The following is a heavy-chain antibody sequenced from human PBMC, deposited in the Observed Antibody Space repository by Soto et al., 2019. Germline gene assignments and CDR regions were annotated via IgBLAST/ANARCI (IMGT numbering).Heavy chain of an antibody. D-gene: IGHD3-22*01. CDR1: GGSVRSGSYY. CDR2: IYQSGTT. Sequence: PXETLSLTCGVAGGSVRSGSYYWTWIRQPPGKGLEWIGYIYQSGTTNYNASLKSRVTISIDTSKNQFFLKLNSVTAADTAVYYCARDSSGRHDYWGQGTLVTVSS. CDR3: ARDSSGRHDY. J-gene: IGHJ4*02. V-gene: IGHV4-61*01.